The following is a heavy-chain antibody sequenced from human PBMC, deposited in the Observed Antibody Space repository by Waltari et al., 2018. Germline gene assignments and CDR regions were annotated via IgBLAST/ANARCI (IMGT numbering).Heavy chain of an antibody. V-gene: IGHV3-30*02. J-gene: IGHJ3*02. Sequence: QVQLVESGGGVVQPGGSLRLSCAASGFTFSSYGMHWVRQAPGKALEWVSFIRYDGSNKYYADSVKGRFTISRDNSKNTLYLQMNSLRAEDTAVYYCAKDGRYTVQGVIITAAFDIWGQGTMVTVSS. CDR1: GFTFSSYG. CDR3: AKDGRYTVQGVIITAAFDI. D-gene: IGHD3-10*01. CDR2: IRYDGSNK.